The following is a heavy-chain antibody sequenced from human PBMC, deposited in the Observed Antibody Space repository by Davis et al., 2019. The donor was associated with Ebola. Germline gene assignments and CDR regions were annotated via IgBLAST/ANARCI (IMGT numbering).Heavy chain of an antibody. CDR1: GFTFSSYW. Sequence: GESLKISCAASGFTFSSYWMSWVRQAPGKGLEWVANIKQDGSEKYYVDSVKGRFTISRDNAKNSLYLQMNGLRAEDTAVYYCARRPPIYDSSGYYYGAFDIWGQGTMVTVSS. D-gene: IGHD3-22*01. CDR3: ARRPPIYDSSGYYYGAFDI. V-gene: IGHV3-7*01. CDR2: IKQDGSEK. J-gene: IGHJ3*02.